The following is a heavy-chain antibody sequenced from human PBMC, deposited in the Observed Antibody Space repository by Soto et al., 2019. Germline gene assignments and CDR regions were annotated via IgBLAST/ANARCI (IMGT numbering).Heavy chain of an antibody. CDR1: GFNFGAFG. D-gene: IGHD3-16*01. V-gene: IGHV3-21*01. J-gene: IGHJ5*02. Sequence: PGGSLRLSCGVSGFNFGAFGMNWVRQAPGKGLEWVSSITLSSSYIYYADSVKGRFTVSRDNAKNSLYLDMKSLTVDDTAVYYCARDMKSVRFWGTNGFDPWGQGTLVTVSS. CDR3: ARDMKSVRFWGTNGFDP. CDR2: ITLSSSYI.